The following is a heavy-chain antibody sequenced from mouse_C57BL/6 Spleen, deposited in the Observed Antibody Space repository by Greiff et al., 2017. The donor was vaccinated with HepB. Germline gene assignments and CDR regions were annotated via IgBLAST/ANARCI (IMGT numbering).Heavy chain of an antibody. CDR3: AQYYDDFAY. D-gene: IGHD2-4*01. CDR1: GYAFSSSW. Sequence: QVQLQQSGPELVKPGASVKISCKASGYAFSSSWMNWVKQRPGKGLEWIGRIYPGDGDTNYNGKFKGKATLTADTSSSTAYMQLSSLTSEDSAVYFCAQYYDDFAYWGQGTLVTVSA. J-gene: IGHJ3*01. V-gene: IGHV1-82*01. CDR2: IYPGDGDT.